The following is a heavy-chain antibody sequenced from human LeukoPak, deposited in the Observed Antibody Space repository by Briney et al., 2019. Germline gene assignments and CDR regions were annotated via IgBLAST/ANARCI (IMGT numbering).Heavy chain of an antibody. CDR1: GGTFSSYA. Sequence: SVEVSCKASGGTFSSYAISWVRQAPGQGLEWMGGIIPIFGTANYAQKFQGRVTITTDESTSTAYMELSSLRSEDTAVYYCARRFRDAFDIWGQGTMVTVSS. D-gene: IGHD3-3*01. CDR2: IIPIFGTA. CDR3: ARRFRDAFDI. J-gene: IGHJ3*02. V-gene: IGHV1-69*05.